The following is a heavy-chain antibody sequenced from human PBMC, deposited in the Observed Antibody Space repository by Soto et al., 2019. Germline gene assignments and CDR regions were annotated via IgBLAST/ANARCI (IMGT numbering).Heavy chain of an antibody. D-gene: IGHD6-6*01. CDR1: GGTFSSYA. J-gene: IGHJ4*02. CDR3: ARSTSTIGARLDS. CDR2: INPNTGGT. Sequence: ASVKVSCKASGGTFSSYAIHWVRQAPGQGLECMGWINPNTGGTKYAQKFQGRVAMTRDTSISTAYMELSWLTSDDTAIYYCARSTSTIGARLDSWGQGTLVTVSS. V-gene: IGHV1-2*02.